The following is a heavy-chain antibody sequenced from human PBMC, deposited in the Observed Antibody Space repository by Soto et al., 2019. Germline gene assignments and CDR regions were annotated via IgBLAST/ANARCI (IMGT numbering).Heavy chain of an antibody. J-gene: IGHJ5*01. Sequence: XGSLRLSCSASDFSLSPYWMHWVRQVPGRGLEWVARLSSDGFGAAYADSVKGRFFISRDIARNTLSLQMNSLRADDTAVYYCARDLGGPDSWGRGTSVTVSS. V-gene: IGHV3-74*03. CDR1: DFSLSPYW. CDR2: LSSDGFGA. D-gene: IGHD3-16*01. CDR3: ARDLGGPDS.